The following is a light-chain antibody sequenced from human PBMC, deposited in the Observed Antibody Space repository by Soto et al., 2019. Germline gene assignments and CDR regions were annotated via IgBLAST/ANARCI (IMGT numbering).Light chain of an antibody. CDR3: QKYNTAPQT. Sequence: DIQMTQSLSSLSASVGDRVTITCRASQGILDYVAWFQQKPGKAPRLLIYAASTLHSGVPSRFSGSGSGTDFTLTISSLQPEDVATYYCQKYNTAPQTFGQGTKVEIK. CDR2: AAS. CDR1: QGILDY. J-gene: IGKJ1*01. V-gene: IGKV1-27*01.